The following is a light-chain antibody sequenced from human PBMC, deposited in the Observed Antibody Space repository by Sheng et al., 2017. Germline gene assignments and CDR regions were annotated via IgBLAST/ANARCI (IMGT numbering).Light chain of an antibody. CDR2: GAS. Sequence: EIVLTQSPGTLSLSPGERATLSCRASQSASSSYLAWYQQKPGQAPRLLIYGASSRATGIPDKFSGSGSGTDFTLTISRLEPEDFAVYYCHHYGSSPLTFGGGTKVEIK. V-gene: IGKV3-20*01. CDR1: QSASSSY. J-gene: IGKJ4*01. CDR3: HHYGSSPLT.